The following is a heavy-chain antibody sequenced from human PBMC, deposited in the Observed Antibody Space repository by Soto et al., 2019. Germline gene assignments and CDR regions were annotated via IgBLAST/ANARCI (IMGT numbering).Heavy chain of an antibody. CDR2: IKQDGSEK. CDR3: AALRGDFEYYGLDL. Sequence: EVQLVESGGGLVQPGGSLRLSCAASGFTFTSYWMSWVRQAPGKGLEWVANIKQDGSEKYFVDSVKGRFTISRDNAKIQVYLQMNSRRPEHSAVYYCAALRGDFEYYGLDLWGQGTTVTVAS. D-gene: IGHD3-16*01. V-gene: IGHV3-7*01. CDR1: GFTFTSYW. J-gene: IGHJ6*02.